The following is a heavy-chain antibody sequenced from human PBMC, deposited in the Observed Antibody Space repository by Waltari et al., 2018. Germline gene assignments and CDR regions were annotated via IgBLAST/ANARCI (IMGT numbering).Heavy chain of an antibody. D-gene: IGHD6-19*01. CDR2: LYSDERT. CDR1: GLTVRANY. Sequence: EVELVDSGGGLVQRGGSLRLSCAASGLTVRANYMSWVRQAPGKGLEWVSVLYSDERTYYADSVKGRFTISRHNSRNILYFQMNRLRIEDTAVYYCARGVAGGFDIWGQGTRVTVSS. V-gene: IGHV3-53*04. CDR3: ARGVAGGFDI. J-gene: IGHJ3*02.